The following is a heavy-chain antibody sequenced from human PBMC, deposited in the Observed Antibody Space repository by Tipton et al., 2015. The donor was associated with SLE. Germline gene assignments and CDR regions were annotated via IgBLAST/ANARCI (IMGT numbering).Heavy chain of an antibody. V-gene: IGHV4-30-4*01. CDR2: IYYSGST. Sequence: PGLVKPSETLSLTCTVSGGSISSGDYYWSWIRQPPGKGLEWIGYIYYSGSTYYNPSLKSRVTISVDTSKNQFSLKLSSVTAADTAVYYCARRIAAAGTAYNWFDPWGQGTLVTVSS. J-gene: IGHJ5*02. CDR1: GGSISSGDYY. D-gene: IGHD6-13*01. CDR3: ARRIAAAGTAYNWFDP.